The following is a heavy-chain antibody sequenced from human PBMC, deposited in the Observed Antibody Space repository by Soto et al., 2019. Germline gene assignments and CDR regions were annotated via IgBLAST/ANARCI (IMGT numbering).Heavy chain of an antibody. D-gene: IGHD3-22*01. CDR1: GFSFSSYW. CDR2: IEHDGSDT. CDR3: ARERHYYDRSGYQGY. Sequence: QLVESGGTLVQPGGSLRLSCAASGFSFSSYWMSWVRQAPGGGLEWVANIEHDGSDTYYVDSVKGRFTVSRDNAKNFLYLQMNSLRVEATAVYYCARERHYYDRSGYQGYWGQGTLVTVSS. V-gene: IGHV3-7*01. J-gene: IGHJ4*02.